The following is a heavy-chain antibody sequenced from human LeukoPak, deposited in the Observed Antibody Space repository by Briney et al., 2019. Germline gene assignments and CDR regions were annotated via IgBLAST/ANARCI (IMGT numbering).Heavy chain of an antibody. J-gene: IGHJ4*02. CDR1: GFTFSSYA. CDR2: ISGSGGST. D-gene: IGHD3-22*01. CDR3: AKDPLYYYDSSGAEG. Sequence: GGSLRLSCAASGFTFSSYAMSWVRQAPGKGLEWVSAISGSGGSTYYADSVKGRFTISRDNSKNTLYLQMNSLRAEDTAVYYCAKDPLYYYDSSGAEGWGQGTLVTVSS. V-gene: IGHV3-23*01.